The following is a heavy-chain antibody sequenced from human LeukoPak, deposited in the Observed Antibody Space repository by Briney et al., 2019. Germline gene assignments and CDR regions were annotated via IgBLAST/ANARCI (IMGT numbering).Heavy chain of an antibody. J-gene: IGHJ4*02. CDR1: GGSFSGYY. V-gene: IGHV4-34*01. CDR2: INHSGST. Sequence: SETLSLTCAVYGGSFSGYYWSWIRQPPGKGLEWIGEINHSGSTNYNPSLKSRVTISVDTSKNQFSLKLSSVTAADTAVYYCAREGHDSSGYYYNAPFDHWGQGTLVTVSS. CDR3: AREGHDSSGYYYNAPFDH. D-gene: IGHD3-22*01.